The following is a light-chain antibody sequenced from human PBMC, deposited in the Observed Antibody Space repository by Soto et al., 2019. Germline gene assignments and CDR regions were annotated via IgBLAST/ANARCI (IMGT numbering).Light chain of an antibody. J-gene: IGKJ4*01. CDR2: GSS. CDR3: QQNYRPPLT. Sequence: DIQMSQSPSSLSASVGDTVTITCRASQSIAMFSSWYQQKPGKAPNLLIYGSSTLQNGVPSRFSGSGSGTYFTLTISSLQLEDFDTYYCQQNYRPPLTFGGGTKVEIK. CDR1: QSIAMF. V-gene: IGKV1-39*01.